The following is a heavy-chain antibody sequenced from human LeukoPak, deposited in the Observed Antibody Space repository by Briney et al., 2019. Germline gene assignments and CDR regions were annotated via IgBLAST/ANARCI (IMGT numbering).Heavy chain of an antibody. CDR2: IYYSGST. D-gene: IGHD4-17*01. Sequence: PSETLSLTCTVSGGSISSYYWSWIRQPPGKGLEWIGYIYYSGSTNYNPSLKSRVTISVDTSKNQFSLKLSSVTAADTAVYYCARTAPLTYGDYVGYYYYYMDVWGKGTTVTVSS. J-gene: IGHJ6*03. CDR3: ARTAPLTYGDYVGYYYYYMDV. V-gene: IGHV4-59*01. CDR1: GGSISSYY.